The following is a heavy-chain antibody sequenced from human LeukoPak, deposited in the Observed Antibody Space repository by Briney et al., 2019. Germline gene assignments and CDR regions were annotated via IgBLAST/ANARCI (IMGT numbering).Heavy chain of an antibody. CDR2: IYYSGST. CDR1: GGSISSSSYY. V-gene: IGHV4-39*07. CDR3: ARGASSGSVRGPVDY. Sequence: PPETLSLTCTVSGGSISSSSYYWGWIRQPPGKGLEWIGSIYYSGSTYYNPSLKSRVTISVDTSKNQFSLKLSSVTAADTAVYYCARGASSGSVRGPVDYWGQGTLVTVSS. J-gene: IGHJ4*02. D-gene: IGHD6-19*01.